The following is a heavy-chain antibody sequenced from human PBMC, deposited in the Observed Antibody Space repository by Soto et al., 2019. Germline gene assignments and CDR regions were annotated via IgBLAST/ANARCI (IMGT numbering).Heavy chain of an antibody. Sequence: GGSLRLSCAASGFKFSSYAMSWVRQAPGKGLEWVSLISATGGGTYYADSVKGRFTISRDNSDNTLYLQVHSLRAEDTAVYYCAKDRRAGGNSAFYFDFWGQGAQVTVS. CDR3: AKDRRAGGNSAFYFDF. J-gene: IGHJ5*01. CDR2: ISATGGGT. V-gene: IGHV3-23*01. CDR1: GFKFSSYA. D-gene: IGHD3-16*01.